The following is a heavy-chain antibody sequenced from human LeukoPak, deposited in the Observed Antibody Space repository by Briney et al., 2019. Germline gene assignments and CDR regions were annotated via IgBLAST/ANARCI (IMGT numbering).Heavy chain of an antibody. J-gene: IGHJ4*02. D-gene: IGHD5-12*01. CDR3: VRDSMMRTVTTICDFDR. CDR1: GFTFRSYT. CDR2: ISTSGNYI. Sequence: GGSLRLSCAASGFTFRSYTMNWVRQAPGKGLEWISSISTSGNYIYYADSVKGRFTISRDNAKNSVYLQMNSLRAEDTAVYYCVRDSMMRTVTTICDFDRWGQGTLVTVSS. V-gene: IGHV3-21*01.